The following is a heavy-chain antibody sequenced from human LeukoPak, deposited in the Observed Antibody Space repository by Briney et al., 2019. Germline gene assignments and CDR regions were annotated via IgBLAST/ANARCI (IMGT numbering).Heavy chain of an antibody. V-gene: IGHV4-34*01. CDR2: INHSGST. J-gene: IGHJ3*02. CDR1: GGSISSYY. Sequence: SETLSLTCTVSGGSISSYYWSWIRQPPGKGLEWIREINHSGSTNYNPSLKSRVTISVDTSKNQFSLKLSSVTAADTAVYYCARGSYNAFDIWGQGTMVTVSS. CDR3: ARGSYNAFDI. D-gene: IGHD1-26*01.